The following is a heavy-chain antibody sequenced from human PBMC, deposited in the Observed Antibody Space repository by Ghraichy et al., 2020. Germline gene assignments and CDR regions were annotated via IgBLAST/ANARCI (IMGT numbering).Heavy chain of an antibody. CDR2: ISASGGSP. CDR1: GFTFSSCA. CDR3: AKGHSGWNTNWLDP. J-gene: IGHJ5*02. D-gene: IGHD6-19*01. Sequence: GVLRLTCAVSGFTFSSCAMSWVRQAPGKGLEWVSAISASGGSPYYADSVKGRFTISRDNSKNTLYLQMNSLRAEDTAVYYCAKGHSGWNTNWLDPWGQGTLVTVSS. V-gene: IGHV3-23*01.